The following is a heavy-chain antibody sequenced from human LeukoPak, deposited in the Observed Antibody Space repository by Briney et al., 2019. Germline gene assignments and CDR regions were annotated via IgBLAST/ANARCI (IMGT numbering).Heavy chain of an antibody. CDR3: ARDRRDYYGSGSYPPPGHYFDY. J-gene: IGHJ4*02. CDR1: GGSISSYY. Sequence: PSETLSLTCTVSGGSISSYYWSWIRQPPGKGLEWIGYIYYSGSTSYNPSLKSRVTISVDTSKNQFSLKLSSVTAADTAVYYCARDRRDYYGSGSYPPPGHYFDYWGQGTLVTVSS. V-gene: IGHV4-59*01. D-gene: IGHD3-10*01. CDR2: IYYSGST.